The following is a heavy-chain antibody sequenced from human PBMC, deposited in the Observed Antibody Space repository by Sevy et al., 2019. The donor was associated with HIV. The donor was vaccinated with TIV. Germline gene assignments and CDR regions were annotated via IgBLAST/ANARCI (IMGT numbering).Heavy chain of an antibody. CDR2: ISSGGSTK. Sequence: GGSLRLSCAASGFTFSDHYMSWIRQAPGKGLEWVSFISSGGSTKYYGDSVRGRLTISRDNAKNSLYLQMNSLRAEDTAVYYCARDDRRREGEPWFDYWGQGTLVTVSS. CDR3: ARDDRRREGEPWFDY. D-gene: IGHD3-16*01. V-gene: IGHV3-11*01. CDR1: GFTFSDHY. J-gene: IGHJ4*02.